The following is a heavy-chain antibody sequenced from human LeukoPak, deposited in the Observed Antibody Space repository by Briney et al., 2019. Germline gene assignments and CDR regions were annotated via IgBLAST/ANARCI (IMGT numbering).Heavy chain of an antibody. CDR1: GGSISSYD. Sequence: SETLSLTCTVSGGSISSYDWSWIRQPPGKGLEWIGSIYYSGSTTYNPSLKSRVTISGDTSKHQFSLKLSSVTAADTAVYYWARGHYGSGSYYSPDWFDPWGQGTLVTVSS. V-gene: IGHV4-59*01. CDR3: ARGHYGSGSYYSPDWFDP. CDR2: IYYSGST. D-gene: IGHD3-10*01. J-gene: IGHJ5*02.